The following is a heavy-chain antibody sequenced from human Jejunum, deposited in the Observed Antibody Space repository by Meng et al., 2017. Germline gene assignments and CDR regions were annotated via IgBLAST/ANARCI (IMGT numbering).Heavy chain of an antibody. J-gene: IGHJ4*02. CDR3: ARAPEAGTNPLLDY. Sequence: ASVKVSCKASGYTFPSYYMHWVRQAPGQGLEWMGIINPSGGSTNYAQKFQGRVTITRDTSTRTVYMELSSRRAEDTAVYYSARAPEAGTNPLLDYWGQGTLVTVSS. D-gene: IGHD6-19*01. V-gene: IGHV1-46*01. CDR2: INPSGGST. CDR1: GYTFPSYY.